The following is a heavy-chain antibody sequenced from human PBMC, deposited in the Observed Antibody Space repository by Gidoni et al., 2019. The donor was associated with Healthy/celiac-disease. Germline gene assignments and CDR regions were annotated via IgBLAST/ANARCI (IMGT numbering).Heavy chain of an antibody. CDR3: ARAGYDFWSGEWSPRVFDY. CDR2: ISSSSSYI. V-gene: IGHV3-21*01. J-gene: IGHJ4*02. CDR1: GFTFLSYS. D-gene: IGHD3-3*01. Sequence: EAQLVESGGGLVKPGGSLRLSCSAYGFTFLSYSMNWVRQAPGKGLEWVSSISSSSSYIYYADSVKGRFTISRDNAKNSLYLQMNSLRAEDTAVYYCARAGYDFWSGEWSPRVFDYWGQGTLVTVSS.